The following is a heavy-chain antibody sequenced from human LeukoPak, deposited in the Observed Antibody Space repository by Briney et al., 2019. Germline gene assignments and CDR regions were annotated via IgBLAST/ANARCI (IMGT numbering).Heavy chain of an antibody. V-gene: IGHV1-46*01. D-gene: IGHD3-3*01. CDR3: ARDRRVAYYDFWSGFGGVDY. CDR2: INPSGDST. Sequence: ASVKVSCKASGYTFTSYYMHWVRQAPGQGFEWMGIINPSGDSTSYAQKFQGRVTMTRDMSTSTVYMELSSLRSEDTAVYYCARDRRVAYYDFWSGFGGVDYWGQGTLVTVSS. CDR1: GYTFTSYY. J-gene: IGHJ4*02.